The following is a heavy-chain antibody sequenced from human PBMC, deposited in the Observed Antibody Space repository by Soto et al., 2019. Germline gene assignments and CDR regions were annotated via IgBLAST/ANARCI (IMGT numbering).Heavy chain of an antibody. J-gene: IGHJ5*02. CDR2: IYHSGST. Sequence: PSETLSLTCAVSGGSISSSNWWSWVRQPPGKGLEWIGYIYHSGSTYYNPSLKSRVTISVDRSKNQFSLKLSSVTAADTAVYYCARHVLYYGSGSYRGIGWFDPWGQGTLVTVSS. CDR3: ARHVLYYGSGSYRGIGWFDP. V-gene: IGHV4-4*02. CDR1: GGSISSSNW. D-gene: IGHD3-10*01.